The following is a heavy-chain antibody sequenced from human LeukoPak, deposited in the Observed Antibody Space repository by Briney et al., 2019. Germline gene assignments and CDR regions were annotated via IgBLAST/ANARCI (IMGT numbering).Heavy chain of an antibody. Sequence: GGSLRLSCAASGFTFSSYAMSWVRQAPGKGLEWVSAISGSGGSTYYADSVKGRFTISRDNSKNTLYLQMNSLRAEDTAVYYCAKDGALLWFGELPGAFDIWGQGTRVTVSS. CDR2: ISGSGGST. CDR3: AKDGALLWFGELPGAFDI. CDR1: GFTFSSYA. D-gene: IGHD3-10*01. V-gene: IGHV3-23*01. J-gene: IGHJ3*02.